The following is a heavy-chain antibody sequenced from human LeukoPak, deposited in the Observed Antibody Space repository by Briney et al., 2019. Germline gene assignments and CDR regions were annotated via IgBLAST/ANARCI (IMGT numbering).Heavy chain of an antibody. D-gene: IGHD1-14*01. CDR1: GFTFDDYT. V-gene: IGHV3-43*01. J-gene: IGHJ4*02. CDR3: AKGPKSCKRRRTGTTSMYGCPLFDY. Sequence: GGSLRLSCAASGFTFDDYTMHWVRQAPGKGLEWVSLISWDGGSTYYADSVKGRFAISRDNSKNSLYLQMNSLRTEDTALYYCAKGPKSCKRRRTGTTSMYGCPLFDYWGQGTLVTVSS. CDR2: ISWDGGST.